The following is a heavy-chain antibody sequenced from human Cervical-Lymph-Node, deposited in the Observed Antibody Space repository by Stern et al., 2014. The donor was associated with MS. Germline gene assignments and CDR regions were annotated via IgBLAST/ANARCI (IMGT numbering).Heavy chain of an antibody. CDR2: IYHSVTT. Sequence: VQLVESGPGLVKPSETLSLMCSVSGGSLTGYYFSWIRQSPGKGLEWIGNIYHSVTTQSHPSIKRRLNMSVDTSKNQFSLKLNSVTTEDTAVYYCARNRYPTTWFDSWGQGTLVIVSS. D-gene: IGHD1-1*01. CDR1: GGSLTGYY. CDR3: ARNRYPTTWFDS. V-gene: IGHV4-4*09. J-gene: IGHJ5*01.